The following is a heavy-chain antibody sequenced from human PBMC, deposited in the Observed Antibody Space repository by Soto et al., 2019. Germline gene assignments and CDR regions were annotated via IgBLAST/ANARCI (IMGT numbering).Heavy chain of an antibody. D-gene: IGHD3-16*02. CDR2: ISGSGGST. V-gene: IGHV3-23*01. J-gene: IGHJ4*02. Sequence: GGSLRLSCAASGFTFSSYAMSWVRQAPGKGLEWVSAISGSGGSTYYADSVKGRSTISRDNSKNTLYLQMNSLRAEDTAVYYCAKVRGPGYCTNGVCYSRYYDYVWGSYRYPAGYWGQGTLVTVSS. CDR3: AKVRGPGYCTNGVCYSRYYDYVWGSYRYPAGY. CDR1: GFTFSSYA.